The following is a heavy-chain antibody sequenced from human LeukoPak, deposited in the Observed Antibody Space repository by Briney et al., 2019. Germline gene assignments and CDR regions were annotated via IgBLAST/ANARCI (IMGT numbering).Heavy chain of an antibody. CDR1: GGSISSYY. CDR3: ARLHYYYGMDV. V-gene: IGHV4-59*05. CDR2: IYYSGNT. Sequence: PSETLSLTCTVSGGSISSYYWSWLRQPPGKGLEWIGSIYYSGNTYYNPSLKSRVTISVDTSKNQFSLKLRSVTAADTAVYYCARLHYYYGMDVWGQGTTVTVSS. J-gene: IGHJ6*02.